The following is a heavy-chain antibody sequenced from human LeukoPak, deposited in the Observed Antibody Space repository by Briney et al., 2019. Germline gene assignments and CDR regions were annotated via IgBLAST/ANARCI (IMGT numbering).Heavy chain of an antibody. CDR2: IYSGGNT. CDR1: GFNFSTYD. CDR3: ARDSGTTVGYFDY. D-gene: IGHD4-23*01. J-gene: IGHJ4*02. V-gene: IGHV3-66*01. Sequence: GGSLRLSCATSGFNFSTYDMSWVRQAPGRGLEWVSVIYSGGNTYYADSVKGRFTISRDNSKNTLYLQMNSLRAEDTAVYYCARDSGTTVGYFDYWGQGTLVTVSS.